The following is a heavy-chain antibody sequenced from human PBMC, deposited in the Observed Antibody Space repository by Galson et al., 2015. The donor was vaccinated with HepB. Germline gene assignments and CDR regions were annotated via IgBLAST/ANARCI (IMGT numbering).Heavy chain of an antibody. CDR3: GKSQEMTTVQPFDY. J-gene: IGHJ4*02. V-gene: IGHV3-23*01. D-gene: IGHD5-24*01. Sequence: SLRLSCAASGFTFSNYAMSWVRQAPGKGLEWVSSVSISGGTTYYAGSVKGRFTISSDNYKNTLYLQMNSLSSEDTAVYYCGKSQEMTTVQPFDYWGRGTLVTVSS. CDR2: VSISGGTT. CDR1: GFTFSNYA.